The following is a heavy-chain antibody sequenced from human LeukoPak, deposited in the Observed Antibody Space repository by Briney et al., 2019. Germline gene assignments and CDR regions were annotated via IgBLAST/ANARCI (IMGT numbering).Heavy chain of an antibody. CDR1: GFTFSSYW. V-gene: IGHV3-74*03. CDR2: INSDGSTT. J-gene: IGHJ4*02. Sequence: GGSLRLSCAASGFTFSSYWMHWVRQTPGKGLVWVSRINSDGSTTTYADSVKGRFTISSDNAKNTLYLQMNSLRAEDTAVYYCARGYSGSYRVDYWGQGTLVTVSS. CDR3: ARGYSGSYRVDY. D-gene: IGHD1-26*01.